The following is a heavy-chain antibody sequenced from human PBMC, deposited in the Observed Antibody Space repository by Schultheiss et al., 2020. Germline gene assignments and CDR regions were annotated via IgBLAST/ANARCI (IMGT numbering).Heavy chain of an antibody. D-gene: IGHD1-26*01. V-gene: IGHV3-11*05. J-gene: IGHJ4*02. CDR2: ISSSSSYI. CDR1: GFTFSDYY. Sequence: WGSLRLSCAASGFTFSDYYMSWIRQAPGKGLAWVSSISSSSSYIYYADSVKGRFTISRDNAKNSLYLQMNSLRADDTALYYCAKGLSLAGASIDYWGQGTLVTVS. CDR3: AKGLSLAGASIDY.